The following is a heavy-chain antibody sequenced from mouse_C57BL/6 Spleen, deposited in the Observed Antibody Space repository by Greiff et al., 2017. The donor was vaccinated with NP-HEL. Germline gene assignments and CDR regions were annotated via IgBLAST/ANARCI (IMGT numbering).Heavy chain of an antibody. V-gene: IGHV1-53*01. CDR1: GYTFTSYW. CDR2: INPSNGGT. CDR3: ARDTTVVATVDY. J-gene: IGHJ2*01. D-gene: IGHD1-1*01. Sequence: QVQLQQPGTELVKPGASVKLSCKASGYTFTSYWMHWVKQRPGQGLEWIGNINPSNGGTNYNEKFKSKATLTVDKSSSTAYMQLSSLTSEDSAVYDCARDTTVVATVDYWGQGTTLTVSS.